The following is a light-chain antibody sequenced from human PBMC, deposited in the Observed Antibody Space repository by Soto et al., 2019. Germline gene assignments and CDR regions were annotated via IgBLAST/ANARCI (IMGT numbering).Light chain of an antibody. J-gene: IGKJ1*01. Sequence: EILLAQSPGTLSLSPGERATLAWRASQSVSSSYLAWYQQKPGQATRLLIYGASSRANGIPDRFSESGSGTEFTLTISSLQPDDFANYYCQQYETYYPWTFGQGTKVDIK. CDR2: GAS. V-gene: IGKV3-20*01. CDR1: QSVSSSY. CDR3: QQYETYYPWT.